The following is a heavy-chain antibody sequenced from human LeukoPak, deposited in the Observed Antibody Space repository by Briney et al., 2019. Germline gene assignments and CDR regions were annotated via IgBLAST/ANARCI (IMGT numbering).Heavy chain of an antibody. CDR2: IYYSGST. J-gene: IGHJ4*02. D-gene: IGHD6-19*01. Sequence: PSETLSLTCTVSGGSISSYYWSCIRQPPGKGLEWIGYIYYSGSTNYNPSLKSRVTISVDTSKNQFSLKLSSVTAADTAVYYCATTENSSGWFGYWGQGTLVTVSS. V-gene: IGHV4-59*08. CDR3: ATTENSSGWFGY. CDR1: GGSISSYY.